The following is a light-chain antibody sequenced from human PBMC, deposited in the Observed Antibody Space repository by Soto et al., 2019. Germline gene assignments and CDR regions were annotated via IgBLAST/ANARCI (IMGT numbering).Light chain of an antibody. Sequence: EIVLTHSPSTLSLSRGLRSTRSCRASQSIHTSLAWYQQKSGKPPRLVIYDSTLRANGVPDRFGGSRSRTELTLTINSLEPEDFAVYDCQQRNVWHPITFGQGTRLEIK. CDR2: DST. CDR1: QSIHTS. CDR3: QQRNVWHPIT. J-gene: IGKJ5*01. V-gene: IGKV3D-11*02.